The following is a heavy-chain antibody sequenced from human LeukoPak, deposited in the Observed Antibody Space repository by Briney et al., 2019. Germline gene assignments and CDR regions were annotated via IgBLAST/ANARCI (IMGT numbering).Heavy chain of an antibody. Sequence: SETLSLTCAVYGGSFSGYYWSWIRQPPGKGLEWIGEINHSGSTNYNPSLKSRVTISVDTSKNQFSLKLSSVTAADTAVYYCAGGYSYGRYWYFDLWGRGTLVTVSS. CDR3: AGGYSYGRYWYFDL. J-gene: IGHJ2*01. CDR1: GGSFSGYY. V-gene: IGHV4-34*01. CDR2: INHSGST. D-gene: IGHD5-18*01.